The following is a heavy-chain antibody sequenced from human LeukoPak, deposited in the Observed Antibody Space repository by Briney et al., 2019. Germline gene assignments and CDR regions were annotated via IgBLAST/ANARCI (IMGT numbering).Heavy chain of an antibody. CDR1: GGSISSSSYY. Sequence: PSETLSLTCTVSGGSISSSSYYWGWIRQPPGKGLEWIGSIYYSGSTYYNPSLKSRVTISVDTSKNQFSLKLSSVTAADTAVYYCARQKEPRSGWYYFDYWGQGTLVTVSS. J-gene: IGHJ4*02. D-gene: IGHD6-19*01. V-gene: IGHV4-39*01. CDR2: IYYSGST. CDR3: ARQKEPRSGWYYFDY.